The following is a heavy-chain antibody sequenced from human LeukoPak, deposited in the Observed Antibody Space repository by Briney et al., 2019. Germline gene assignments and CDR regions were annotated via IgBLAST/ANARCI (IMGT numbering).Heavy chain of an antibody. CDR2: IHYSGST. Sequence: ESSETLSLTCAVSGGSTSSISSNNWAWIRQPPGKGLELIAAIHYSGSTYYNPSFMSRVTISVDTSKNQFSLKLRSLTATDTAVYYCARLPTGYPNWFDTWGQGILVTVSS. D-gene: IGHD5-18*01. CDR3: ARLPTGYPNWFDT. J-gene: IGHJ5*02. CDR1: GGSTSSISSNN. V-gene: IGHV4-39*01.